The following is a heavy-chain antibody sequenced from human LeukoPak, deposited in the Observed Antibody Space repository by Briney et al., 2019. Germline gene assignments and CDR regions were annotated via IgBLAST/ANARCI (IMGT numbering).Heavy chain of an antibody. D-gene: IGHD3-10*01. CDR3: AKVAKYYYGSEIYYFFEH. Sequence: GGSLRLSCAASGFTFDDYAMHWVRQASGKGLEWVSHITWDGGSTHYADSVGGRFTISRDNAKNSLYLQMNSLRVEDTAVYYCAKVAKYYYGSEIYYFFEHWGQGTPVTASS. CDR2: ITWDGGST. V-gene: IGHV3-43D*03. J-gene: IGHJ4*02. CDR1: GFTFDDYA.